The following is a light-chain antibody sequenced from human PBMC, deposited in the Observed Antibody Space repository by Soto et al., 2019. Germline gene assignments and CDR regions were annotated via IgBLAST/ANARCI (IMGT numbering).Light chain of an antibody. CDR2: QVY. CDR1: SSDVGGYNY. CDR3: SSYTRTTTFVV. Sequence: QSALTQPASVSGSLGQWITISCTGTSSDVGGYNYVSWYQHHPGKAPKLIIYQVYSRPSGVANRVSGSKFGNTTALTLSVLQAEDEADYYCSSYTRTTTFVVFGGGTKLTGL. V-gene: IGLV2-14*01. J-gene: IGLJ3*02.